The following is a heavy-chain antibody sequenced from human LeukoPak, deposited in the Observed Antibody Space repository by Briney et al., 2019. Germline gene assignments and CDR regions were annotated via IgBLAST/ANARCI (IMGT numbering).Heavy chain of an antibody. D-gene: IGHD1-26*01. J-gene: IGHJ4*02. V-gene: IGHV4-39*07. CDR3: ARLGIVGATTFDY. Sequence: PSETLSLTCTVSGGSISSSSYYWGWIRQPPGKGLEWIGSIYYSGSTYYNPSLKSRVTISVDTSKNQFSLKLSSVTAADTAEYYCARLGIVGATTFDYWGQGTLVTVSS. CDR2: IYYSGST. CDR1: GGSISSSSYY.